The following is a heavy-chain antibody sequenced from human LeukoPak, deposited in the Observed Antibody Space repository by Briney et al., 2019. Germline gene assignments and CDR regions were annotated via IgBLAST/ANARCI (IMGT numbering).Heavy chain of an antibody. D-gene: IGHD3-10*01. CDR3: ARTWSYGSGSYLNY. Sequence: PSETLSLTCAVYGGSFSGYYWSWIRHPPGKGLEWIGEINHSGSTNYNPSLKSRVTISVDTSKNQFSLKLSSVTAADTAVYYCARTWSYGSGSYLNYWGQGTLVTVSS. J-gene: IGHJ4*02. CDR2: INHSGST. V-gene: IGHV4-34*01. CDR1: GGSFSGYY.